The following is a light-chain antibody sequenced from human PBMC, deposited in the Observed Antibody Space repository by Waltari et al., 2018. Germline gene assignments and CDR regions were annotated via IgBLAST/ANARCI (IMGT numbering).Light chain of an antibody. J-gene: IGKJ3*01. V-gene: IGKV3-11*01. CDR3: QQRSNWPKVT. CDR2: DVS. CDR1: QSVSSH. Sequence: ESVLTQSPATLSLSPGERATLPCRASQSVSSHLAWYQQKPGRAPRLLIYDVSNRATGIPARFSGSGSGTDFTLTISSIEPEDLAIYYCQQRSNWPKVTFGPGTKVDIK.